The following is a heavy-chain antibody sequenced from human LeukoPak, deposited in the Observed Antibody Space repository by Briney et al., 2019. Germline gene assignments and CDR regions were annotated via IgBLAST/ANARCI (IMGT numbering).Heavy chain of an antibody. J-gene: IGHJ4*02. D-gene: IGHD3-3*01. CDR3: SRDYYDFWTGYSYTLEH. CDR2: ISAYNGNT. Sequence: ASVKVSCKASGYTFTSYGISWVRQAPGQGLEWMGWISAYNGNTNYAQKLQGRVTMTTDTSTSTAYMELRSLRSDDTAVYFCSRDYYDFWTGYSYTLEHWGQGTLVTVSS. V-gene: IGHV1-18*01. CDR1: GYTFTSYG.